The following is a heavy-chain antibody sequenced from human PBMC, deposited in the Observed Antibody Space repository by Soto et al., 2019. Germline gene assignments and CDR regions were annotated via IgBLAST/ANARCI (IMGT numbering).Heavy chain of an antibody. CDR1: GFTFSSYG. Sequence: QVQLVESGGGVVQPGRSLRLSCAASGFTFSSYGMHWVRQAPGKGLEWVAVIWYDGSNKYYADSVKGRFTISRDNSKNTLYLQMNSLRAEDTAVYYSARDARYFDWLYYWGQGTLVTVSS. CDR2: IWYDGSNK. CDR3: ARDARYFDWLYY. J-gene: IGHJ4*02. D-gene: IGHD3-9*01. V-gene: IGHV3-33*01.